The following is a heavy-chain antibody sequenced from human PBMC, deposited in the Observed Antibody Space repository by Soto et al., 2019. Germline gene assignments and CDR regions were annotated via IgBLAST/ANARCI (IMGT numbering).Heavy chain of an antibody. CDR1: GGSFSGYY. J-gene: IGHJ6*02. CDR3: ARGHGSGRDYYYYYGMDV. D-gene: IGHD6-25*01. V-gene: IGHV4-34*01. Sequence: SETLSLTCAVYGGSFSGYYWSWIRQPPGKGLEWIGEINHSGSTNYNPSLKSRVTISVDTSKNQFSLKLGSVTAADTAVYYCARGHGSGRDYYYYYGMDVWGQGTTVTVSS. CDR2: INHSGST.